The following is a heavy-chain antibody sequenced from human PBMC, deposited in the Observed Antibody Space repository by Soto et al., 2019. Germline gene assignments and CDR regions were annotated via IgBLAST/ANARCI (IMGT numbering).Heavy chain of an antibody. CDR3: ARGRREYYYDSSGYYSPPGAFDI. CDR1: GGSISSYY. CDR2: IYYSGST. V-gene: IGHV4-59*01. Sequence: SETLSLTCTVSGGSISSYYWSWIRQPPGKGLEWIGYIYYSGSTNYNPSLKSRVTISVDTSKNQFSLKLSSVTAADTAVYYCARGRREYYYDSSGYYSPPGAFDIWGQGTMVTV. J-gene: IGHJ3*02. D-gene: IGHD3-22*01.